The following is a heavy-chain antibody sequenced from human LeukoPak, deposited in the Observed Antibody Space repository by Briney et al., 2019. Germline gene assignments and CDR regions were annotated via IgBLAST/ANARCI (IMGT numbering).Heavy chain of an antibody. CDR1: GFTFSSYS. Sequence: GRSLRLSCAASGFTFSSYSMNWVRQAPGKGLEWVSSISSSSSYIYYADSVKGRSTISRDNAKNSLHLQMISLRAEDTAVYYCASNVTTTPITTGGAFNIWGQGTMVTVSS. J-gene: IGHJ3*02. CDR3: ASNVTTTPITTGGAFNI. D-gene: IGHD4-17*01. CDR2: ISSSSSYI. V-gene: IGHV3-21*01.